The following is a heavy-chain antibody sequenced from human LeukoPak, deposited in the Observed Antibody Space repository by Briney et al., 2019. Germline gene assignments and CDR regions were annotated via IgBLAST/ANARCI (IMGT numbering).Heavy chain of an antibody. CDR1: AFTVSSNY. Sequence: GRSLRLSCAASAFTVSSNYMSWVRQAPGKGLEWVSIIYSNGNTYYADSVKGRFTISRDNSKNTLYLQMNSLRAEDTAVYYCAGDASGSIDYWGQGTLVTVSS. V-gene: IGHV3-53*01. CDR3: AGDASGSIDY. CDR2: IYSNGNT. J-gene: IGHJ4*02. D-gene: IGHD3-10*01.